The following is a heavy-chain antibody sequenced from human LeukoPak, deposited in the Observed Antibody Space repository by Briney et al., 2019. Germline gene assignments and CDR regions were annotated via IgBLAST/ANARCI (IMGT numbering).Heavy chain of an antibody. V-gene: IGHV4-34*01. J-gene: IGHJ2*01. CDR3: ARVPKYFDL. CDR2: INHSRST. CDR1: GGSFSGFY. Sequence: SSETLSLTCAVYGGSFSGFYWTRIRQPPGKGLEWIGQINHSRSTHYNPSLKSRVTISVDTSKNQFSLKLSSVTAADTAVYYCARVPKYFDLWGRGTLVTVSS.